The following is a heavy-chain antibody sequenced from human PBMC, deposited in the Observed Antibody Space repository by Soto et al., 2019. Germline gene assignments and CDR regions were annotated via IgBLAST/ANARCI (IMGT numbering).Heavy chain of an antibody. CDR1: GGYFSANY. J-gene: IGHJ5*02. Sequence: QVQLRQWGAGLLKPSETLSLTCGISGGYFSANYWSWIRQSPGKVLEWLGEINHSGSTEYNTSLTSRLTISADSSKNQFSLTLTSVTAAETAVYYCATGGLFSSWGQGTLVTVSS. CDR3: ATGGLFSS. V-gene: IGHV4-34*01. D-gene: IGHD3-3*01. CDR2: INHSGST.